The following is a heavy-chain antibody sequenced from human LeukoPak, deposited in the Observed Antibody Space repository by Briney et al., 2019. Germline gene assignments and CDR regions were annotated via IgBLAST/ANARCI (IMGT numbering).Heavy chain of an antibody. V-gene: IGHV4-39*01. D-gene: IGHD3-3*01. Sequence: SETLSLTCTVSGGSISSSSYYWGWIRQPPGKGLEWIGSIYYSGSTYYNPSLKSRATISVDTSKNQFSLKLSSVTAADTAVYYCARHYYDFWSGYSWWFDPWGQGTLVTVSS. CDR2: IYYSGST. CDR3: ARHYYDFWSGYSWWFDP. J-gene: IGHJ5*02. CDR1: GGSISSSSYY.